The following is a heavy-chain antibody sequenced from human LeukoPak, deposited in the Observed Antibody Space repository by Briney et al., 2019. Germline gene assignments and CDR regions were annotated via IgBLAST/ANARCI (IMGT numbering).Heavy chain of an antibody. J-gene: IGHJ6*03. Sequence: SETLSLTCTVSGGSISSYYWSWIRQPPGKGLEWIGYIYYSGSTNYNPSLKSRVTISVDTSKNQFSLKLSSVTAADPAVYYCARVTYQLLSGIDYYYYYYMDVWGKGTTVTVSS. V-gene: IGHV4-59*01. CDR2: IYYSGST. CDR3: ARVTYQLLSGIDYYYYYYMDV. D-gene: IGHD2-2*01. CDR1: GGSISSYY.